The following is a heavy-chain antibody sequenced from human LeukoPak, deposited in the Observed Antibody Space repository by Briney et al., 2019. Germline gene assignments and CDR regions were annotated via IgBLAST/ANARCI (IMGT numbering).Heavy chain of an antibody. CDR3: ARDGYGSGSYSFDC. CDR2: ISGSGDST. Sequence: GGSLRLSCVASGFIFSSYGMTWVRQAPGKGLEWVSAISGSGDSTFYADSVKGRFTISRDNSMNTLYLQMNSLRAEDTAVYYCARDGYGSGSYSFDCWGQGTLVTVSS. V-gene: IGHV3-23*01. CDR1: GFIFSSYG. D-gene: IGHD3-10*01. J-gene: IGHJ4*02.